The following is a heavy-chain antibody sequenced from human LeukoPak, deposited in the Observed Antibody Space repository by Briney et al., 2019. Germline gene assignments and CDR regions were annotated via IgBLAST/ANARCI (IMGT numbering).Heavy chain of an antibody. V-gene: IGHV4-38-2*01. CDR3: ARTRRRDGYNYYYFDY. CDR2: IYHSGST. D-gene: IGHD5-24*01. Sequence: SETPSLTCAVSGYSISSGYYWGWIRQPPGKGLEWIGSIYHSGSTYYNPSLKSRVTISVDTSKNQFSLKLSSVTAADTAVYYWARTRRRDGYNYYYFDYWGQGTLVTVSS. J-gene: IGHJ4*02. CDR1: GYSISSGYY.